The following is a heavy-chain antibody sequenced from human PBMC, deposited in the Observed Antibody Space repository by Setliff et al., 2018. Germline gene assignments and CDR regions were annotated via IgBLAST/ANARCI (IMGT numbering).Heavy chain of an antibody. J-gene: IGHJ4*02. D-gene: IGHD3-10*01. CDR3: ARHATYYYGSGNLPFDS. Sequence: PSETLSLTCSVSGASISTTYYYWDWIRQSPEKGLEWIGTIYQNGITYYNPSVKSRVTISVDKSKNQFSLKLSSVTAADTAVYYCARHATYYYGSGNLPFDSWGQGTLVTVSS. V-gene: IGHV4-39*01. CDR1: GASISTTYYY. CDR2: IYQNGIT.